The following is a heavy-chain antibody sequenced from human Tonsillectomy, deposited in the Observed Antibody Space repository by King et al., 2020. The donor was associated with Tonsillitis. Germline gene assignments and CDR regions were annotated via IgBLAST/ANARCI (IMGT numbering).Heavy chain of an antibody. J-gene: IGHJ4*02. CDR2: IWFDASNK. CDR1: GFSFSSYG. Sequence: VQLVEYGGGVVQPGRSLRLSCAASGFSFSSYGMHWVRQAPGKGLEWVAIIWFDASNKYYADSVKGRFTISRDNSNNTLYLQMHSLRAEDTAVYYCARVLYPQGSSSGHFDYWGQGTLVTVSS. CDR3: ARVLYPQGSSSGHFDY. D-gene: IGHD6-6*01. V-gene: IGHV3-33*01.